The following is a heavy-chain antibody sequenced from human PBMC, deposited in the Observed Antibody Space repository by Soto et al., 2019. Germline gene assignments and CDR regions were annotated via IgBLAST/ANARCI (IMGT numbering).Heavy chain of an antibody. Sequence: EVHLVESGGGLVKPGGSLRLSCAVSGFTFSSCTMNWVRQAPGKGLEWVSSISPSTSHIYYADSVKGRFTISRDNAKNSQLLQMNSLRAEDTALYYCSGCSGGACHQDYGMDVWGQGTTVTVSS. CDR3: SGCSGGACHQDYGMDV. CDR1: GFTFSSCT. D-gene: IGHD2-15*01. J-gene: IGHJ6*02. CDR2: ISPSTSHI. V-gene: IGHV3-21*01.